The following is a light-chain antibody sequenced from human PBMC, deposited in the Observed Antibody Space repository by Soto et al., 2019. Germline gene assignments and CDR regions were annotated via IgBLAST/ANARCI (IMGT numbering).Light chain of an antibody. V-gene: IGKV3-11*01. J-gene: IGKJ4*01. Sequence: EIVLTQSPATLSLSPGERATLSCRASQSVTGYLAWHQQKPGQAPRLLIYDASSRATGIPARFSGSGSGTDFTLTITSLEPEDFAVYYCQQRSDWPSTFGGGTKVEI. CDR3: QQRSDWPST. CDR1: QSVTGY. CDR2: DAS.